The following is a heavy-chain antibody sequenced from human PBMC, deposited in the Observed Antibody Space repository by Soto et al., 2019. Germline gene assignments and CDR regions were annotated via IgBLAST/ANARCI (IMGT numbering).Heavy chain of an antibody. Sequence: QVQLVQSGAEVKKPGSSVKVSCKASGGTFSSYAISWVRQAPGQGLEWMGGIIPIFGTANYAQKFQGRVTITADDSTSTAYMELGSMRSEDTAVYYCARARLHYYYYYGMDVWGQGTTVTVSS. CDR1: GGTFSSYA. V-gene: IGHV1-69*01. J-gene: IGHJ6*02. CDR2: IIPIFGTA. CDR3: ARARLHYYYYYGMDV.